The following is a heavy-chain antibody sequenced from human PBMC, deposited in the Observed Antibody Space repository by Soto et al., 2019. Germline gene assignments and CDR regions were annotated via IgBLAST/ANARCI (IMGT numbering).Heavy chain of an antibody. CDR2: IKQDGSGK. CDR1: GFTFSSYW. CDR3: ARVDWELLLDY. D-gene: IGHD1-26*01. J-gene: IGHJ4*02. V-gene: IGHV3-7*01. Sequence: GGSLRLSCAASGFTFSSYWMSWVRQAPGKGLEWVANIKQDGSGKYYVDSVKGRFTISRDNAKNSLYLQMNSLRAEDTAVYYCARVDWELLLDYWGQGTLVTVSS.